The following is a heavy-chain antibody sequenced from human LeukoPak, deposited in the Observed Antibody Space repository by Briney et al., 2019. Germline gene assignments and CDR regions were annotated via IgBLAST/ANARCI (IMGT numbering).Heavy chain of an antibody. CDR2: ISSSSSYI. J-gene: IGHJ4*02. V-gene: IGHV3-21*01. CDR3: ARGGSDCSSTSCYPFDY. D-gene: IGHD2-2*01. CDR1: GFTFSSYS. Sequence: GGSLRLSCAASGFTFSSYSMTWVRQAPGKGLEWVSSISSSSSYIYYADSVKGRFTISRDNAKNSLYLQMNSLRAEDTAVYYCARGGSDCSSTSCYPFDYWGQGTLVTVSS.